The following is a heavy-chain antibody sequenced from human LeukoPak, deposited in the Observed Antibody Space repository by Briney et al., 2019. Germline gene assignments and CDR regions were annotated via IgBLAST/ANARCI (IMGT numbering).Heavy chain of an antibody. CDR1: GYTLTELS. J-gene: IGHJ4*02. Sequence: ASVKVSCKVSGYTLTELSIHWVRRTPGKGLEWMGGFDPENGETIYAQKFQGRVTMTEDTSTDTAYMELSTLRSEDTAVYYCATLRSSGSFFDYWGQGTLVTVSS. CDR2: FDPENGET. V-gene: IGHV1-24*01. CDR3: ATLRSSGSFFDY. D-gene: IGHD6-19*01.